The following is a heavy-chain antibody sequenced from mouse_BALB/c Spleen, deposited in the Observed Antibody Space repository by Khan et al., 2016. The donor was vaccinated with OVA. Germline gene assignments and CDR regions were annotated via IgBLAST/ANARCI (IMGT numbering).Heavy chain of an antibody. V-gene: IGHV5-17*02. D-gene: IGHD2-3*01. CDR2: INSGSTTV. Sequence: EVQLKQSGGGLVQPGGSRKLSCAASGFTFSNFGMHWVRQAPEKGLEWVAYINSGSTTVYYADTVKGRFTVSRDNPKNTLLLQMTSLRSEDTAKYYCARDGYYYFDFWGQGTTLTVSS. J-gene: IGHJ2*01. CDR1: GFTFSNFG. CDR3: ARDGYYYFDF.